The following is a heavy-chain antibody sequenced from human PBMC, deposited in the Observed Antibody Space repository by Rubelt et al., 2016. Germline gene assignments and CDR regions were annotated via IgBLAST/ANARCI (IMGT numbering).Heavy chain of an antibody. CDR1: GYSISSGYY. D-gene: IGHD3-3*01. CDR3: ASADYDFWSGSDRNWFDP. CDR2: IYHSGST. J-gene: IGHJ5*02. Sequence: QVQLQESGPGLVKPSETLSLTCTVSGYSISSGYYWGWIRQPPGKGLEWIGSIYHSGSTYYNPSLKSRVTISVDTSKNQLSRKLSSVTAADTAVYYCASADYDFWSGSDRNWFDPWGQGTLVTVSS. V-gene: IGHV4-38-2*02.